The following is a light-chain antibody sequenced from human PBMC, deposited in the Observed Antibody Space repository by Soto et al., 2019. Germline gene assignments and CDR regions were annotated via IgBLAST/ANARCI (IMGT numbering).Light chain of an antibody. Sequence: QSVLTQSSSASASLGSSVKLTCTLSSGHSSYIIAWHQQQPGKAPRYLMKLEGSGSYNKGSGVPDRCSGSSSGADRYLTISHLQCEDGADYYWETWDSKTQVFGGGTKLTVL. CDR3: ETWDSKTQV. J-gene: IGLJ2*01. CDR2: LEGSGSY. V-gene: IGLV4-60*02. CDR1: SGHSSYI.